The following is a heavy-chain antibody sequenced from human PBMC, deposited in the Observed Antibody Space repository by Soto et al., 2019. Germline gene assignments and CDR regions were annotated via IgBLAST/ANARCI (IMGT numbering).Heavy chain of an antibody. CDR3: AHPRWSGAGYDYIWGSYRLGYFDY. CDR2: IYRDDDK. V-gene: IGHV2-5*02. J-gene: IGHJ4*02. D-gene: IGHD3-16*02. CDR1: GFSLSTSGVG. Sequence: SGPTLVKPTQTLTLTCTFSGFSLSTSGVGVGWIRQPPGKALEWLALIYRDDDKRYSPSLKSRLTITKDTSKNQVVLTMTNMDPVDTATYYCAHPRWSGAGYDYIWGSYRLGYFDYWGQGTLVTVSS.